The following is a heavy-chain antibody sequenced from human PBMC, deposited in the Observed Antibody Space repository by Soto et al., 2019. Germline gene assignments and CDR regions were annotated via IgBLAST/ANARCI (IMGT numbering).Heavy chain of an antibody. CDR3: ARGERDYDFWSGYYDWFDP. Sequence: SETLSLTCTVSGGSISSYYWSWIRQPPGKGLEWIGYIYYSGSTNYNPSLKSRVTISVDTSKNQFSLKLSSVTAVDTAVYYCARGERDYDFWSGYYDWFDPWGQGTLVTVSS. D-gene: IGHD3-3*01. V-gene: IGHV4-59*01. CDR2: IYYSGST. CDR1: GGSISSYY. J-gene: IGHJ5*02.